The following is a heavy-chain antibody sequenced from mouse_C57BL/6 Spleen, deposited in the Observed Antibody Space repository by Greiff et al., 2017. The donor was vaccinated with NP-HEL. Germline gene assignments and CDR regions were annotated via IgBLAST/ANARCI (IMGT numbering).Heavy chain of an antibody. CDR1: SYTFTSYW. CDR3: ARGSYYYGSSYYFDY. J-gene: IGHJ2*01. D-gene: IGHD1-1*01. V-gene: IGHV1-61*01. Sequence: VQLQQPGAELVRPGSSVKLSCKASSYTFTSYWMDWVKQRPGQGLEWIGNIYPSDSETHYNPKFKDKATLTVDKSSSTAYMQLSSLTSEDSAVYYCARGSYYYGSSYYFDYWGKGTTLTVST. CDR2: IYPSDSET.